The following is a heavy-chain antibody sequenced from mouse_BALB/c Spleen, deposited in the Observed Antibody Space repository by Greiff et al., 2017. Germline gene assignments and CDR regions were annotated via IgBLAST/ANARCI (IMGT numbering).Heavy chain of an antibody. D-gene: IGHD1-1*01. CDR2: IDPANGNT. Sequence: VQLQQSGAELVKPGASVKLSCTASGFNIKDTYMHWVKQRPEQGLEWIGRIDPANGNTKYDPKFQGKATITADTSSNTAYLQLSSLTSEDTAVYYCARSRSAYASSPYWYFDVWGAGTTVTVSS. V-gene: IGHV14-3*02. CDR1: GFNIKDTY. CDR3: ARSRSAYASSPYWYFDV. J-gene: IGHJ1*01.